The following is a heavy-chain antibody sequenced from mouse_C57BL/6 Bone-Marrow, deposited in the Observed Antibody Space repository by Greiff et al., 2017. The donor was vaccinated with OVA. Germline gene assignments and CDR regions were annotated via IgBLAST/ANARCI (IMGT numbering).Heavy chain of an antibody. CDR3: TSCGNFDY. CDR1: GFTFKDYF. CDR2: ISPGNGAT. V-gene: IGHV14-4*01. J-gene: IGHJ2*01. Sequence: EVQLQQSGAELVRPGASVKLSCTASGFTFKDYFMHWVKQRPEQGLEWIGLISPGNGATYYASKVQGKATITADTSSHTAYLQISSLTAEDTAVYYCTSCGNFDYWGQGTTLTVSS. D-gene: IGHD1-1*02.